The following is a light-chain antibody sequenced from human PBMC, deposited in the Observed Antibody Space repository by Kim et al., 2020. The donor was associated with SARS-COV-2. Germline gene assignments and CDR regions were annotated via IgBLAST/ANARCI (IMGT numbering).Light chain of an antibody. J-gene: IGLJ3*02. CDR2: YDS. CDR1: NIGSKS. CDR3: QVYDSNSDHWV. Sequence: APEKTAGITCGGNNIGSKSVQWYRQQPGQAPVLVIYYDSDRPSGIPERFSGSNSGNTATLTISRVEAGDEADYYCQVYDSNSDHWVFGGGTRLTVL. V-gene: IGLV3-21*04.